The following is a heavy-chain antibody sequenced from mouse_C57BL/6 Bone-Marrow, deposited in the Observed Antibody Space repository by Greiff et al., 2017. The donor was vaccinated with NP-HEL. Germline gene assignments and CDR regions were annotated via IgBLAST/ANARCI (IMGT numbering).Heavy chain of an antibody. CDR3: ARGWLLFFDY. D-gene: IGHD2-3*01. CDR1: GFTFSDYY. Sequence: EVKLMESEGGLVQPGSSMKLSCTASGFTFSDYYMAWVRQVPEKGLEWVANINYDGSSTYYLDSLKSRFIISRDNAKNILYLQMSSLKSEDTATYYCARGWLLFFDYWGQGTTLTVSS. V-gene: IGHV5-16*01. CDR2: INYDGSST. J-gene: IGHJ2*01.